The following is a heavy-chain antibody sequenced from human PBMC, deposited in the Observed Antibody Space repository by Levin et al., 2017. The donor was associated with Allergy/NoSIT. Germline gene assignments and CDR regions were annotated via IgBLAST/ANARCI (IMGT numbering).Heavy chain of an antibody. J-gene: IGHJ6*02. CDR1: GYTFTSYG. D-gene: IGHD6-13*01. CDR3: ARDYSSSLTDYYGLDV. Sequence: ASVKVSCKASGYTFTSYGISWVRQAPGQGLEWMGWISAYNGNTNYAQKLQGRVTMTTDTSTSTAYMELRSLRSDDTAMYYCARDYSSSLTDYYGLDVWGQGTTVTVSS. CDR2: ISAYNGNT. V-gene: IGHV1-18*01.